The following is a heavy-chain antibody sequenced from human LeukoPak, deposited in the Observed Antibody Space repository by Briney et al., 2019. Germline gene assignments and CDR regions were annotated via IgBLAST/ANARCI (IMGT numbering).Heavy chain of an antibody. CDR3: ARDIYDFWSGYLDY. D-gene: IGHD3-3*01. CDR1: GGSISSGDYY. J-gene: IGHJ4*02. V-gene: IGHV4-30-4*01. Sequence: SQTLSLTCTVSGGSISSGDYYWSWIRQPPGKGLEWIGYIYYSGSTYYNPSLKSRVTISVDTSKNQFSLKLSSVTAADTAVYCCARDIYDFWSGYLDYWGQGTLVTVSS. CDR2: IYYSGST.